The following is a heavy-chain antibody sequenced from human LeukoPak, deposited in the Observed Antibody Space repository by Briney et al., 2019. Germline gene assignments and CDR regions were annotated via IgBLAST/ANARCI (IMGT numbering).Heavy chain of an antibody. CDR1: RFTFSSYS. J-gene: IGHJ6*03. CDR3: AKDGGGYYPYYYYYMDV. D-gene: IGHD3-22*01. V-gene: IGHV3-30*02. Sequence: GGSLRLSCAAPRFTFSSYSMNWVRQAPGKGLEWVAFIRFDGSNNYYADSVKGRFTISRDNSKNTLYLQMNSLRAEDTAVYYCAKDGGGYYPYYYYYMDVWGKGTTVTISS. CDR2: IRFDGSNN.